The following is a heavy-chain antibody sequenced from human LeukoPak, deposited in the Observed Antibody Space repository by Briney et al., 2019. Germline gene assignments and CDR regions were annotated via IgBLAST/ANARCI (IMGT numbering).Heavy chain of an antibody. CDR2: IYYSGTT. Sequence: SETLSLTCTVSGGSISNYYWTWIRQPPGKGLEWIAHIYYSGTTNYNPSLKSRVTISVDTSKDQFSLKLSSVTAADTAVYYCARVLSSGWAGFDYWGQGALVTVSS. CDR1: GGSISNYY. D-gene: IGHD6-19*01. V-gene: IGHV4-59*01. CDR3: ARVLSSGWAGFDY. J-gene: IGHJ4*02.